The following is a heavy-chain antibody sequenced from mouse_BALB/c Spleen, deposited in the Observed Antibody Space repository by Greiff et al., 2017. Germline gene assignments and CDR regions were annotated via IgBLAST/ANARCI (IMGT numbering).Heavy chain of an antibody. V-gene: IGHV1-69*02. CDR3: TRGPYYRAYAMDY. CDR2: IYPSDSYT. J-gene: IGHJ4*01. Sequence: VQLQQPGAELVRPGASVKLSCKASGYTFTSYWINWVKQRPGQGLEWIGNIYPSDSYTNYNQKFKDKATLTVDKSSSTAYMQLSSPTSEDSAVYYCTRGPYYRAYAMDYWGQGTSVTVSS. CDR1: GYTFTSYW. D-gene: IGHD2-14*01.